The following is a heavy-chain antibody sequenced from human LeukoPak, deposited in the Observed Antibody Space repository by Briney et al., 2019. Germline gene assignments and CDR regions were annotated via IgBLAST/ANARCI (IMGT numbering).Heavy chain of an antibody. CDR1: GYTFTSYG. J-gene: IGHJ5*02. CDR3: ARSRIWDYYGSGGGWFDP. D-gene: IGHD3-10*01. V-gene: IGHV1-18*01. CDR2: ISAYNGNT. Sequence: ASVKVSCKASGYTFTSYGISWVRQAPGQGLEWMGWISAYNGNTNYAQKLQGRVTMTTDTSTSTAYMELRSLRSDDTAVYYCARSRIWDYYGSGGGWFDPWGQGTLVTVSS.